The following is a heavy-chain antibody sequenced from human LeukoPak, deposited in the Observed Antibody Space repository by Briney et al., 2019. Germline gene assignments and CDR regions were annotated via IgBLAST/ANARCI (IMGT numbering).Heavy chain of an antibody. Sequence: GGSLRLSCEASGFTFSGYAMTWVRKAPGKGLEWVSGISGSGASIKYADSVKGRFTISRDNTKNTLYLQMNTLRAEDTAVYYCAKRNGQNFYFDYWGQGTLVTVSS. V-gene: IGHV3-23*01. J-gene: IGHJ4*02. D-gene: IGHD5-24*01. CDR1: GFTFSGYA. CDR2: ISGSGASI. CDR3: AKRNGQNFYFDY.